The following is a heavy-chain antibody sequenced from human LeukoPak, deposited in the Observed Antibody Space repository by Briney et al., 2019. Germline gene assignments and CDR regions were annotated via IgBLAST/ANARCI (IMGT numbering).Heavy chain of an antibody. V-gene: IGHV3-21*01. CDR3: ASNPSYYDSIGDI. CDR1: GFTFSSYS. J-gene: IGHJ3*02. CDR2: ISSSSGYI. D-gene: IGHD3-22*01. Sequence: GGSLRLSCAASGFTFSSYSMSWVRQAPGKGLEWVSSISSSSGYIYYADSVKGRFTISRDNAKNSLYLQMNSLRADDTAVYYCASNPSYYDSIGDIWGQGTMVTVSS.